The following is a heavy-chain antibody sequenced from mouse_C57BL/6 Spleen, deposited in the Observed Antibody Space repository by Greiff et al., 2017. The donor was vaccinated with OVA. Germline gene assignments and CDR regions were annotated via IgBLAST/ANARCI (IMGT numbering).Heavy chain of an antibody. CDR3: AREGYDYWFAD. D-gene: IGHD2-4*01. V-gene: IGHV3-6*01. J-gene: IGHJ3*01. CDR1: GYSITSGYY. CDR2: ISYDGSN. Sequence: EVQRVESGPGLVKPSQSLSLTCSVTGYSITSGYYWNWIRQFPGNKLEWMGYISYDGSNNYNPSLKNRISITRDTSKNQFFLKLNSVTTEDTATYYCAREGYDYWFADWGQGTLVTVSA.